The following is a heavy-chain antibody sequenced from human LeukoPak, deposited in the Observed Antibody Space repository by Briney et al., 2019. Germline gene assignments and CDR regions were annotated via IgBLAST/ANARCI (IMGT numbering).Heavy chain of an antibody. CDR1: GFTFSSYW. D-gene: IGHD5-18*01. Sequence: GGSLRLSCAASGFTFSSYWMSWVRQAPGKGLEWVANIKQDGSEKYYVDSVKGRFTISRDNAKNSLYLQMNSLRAEDTAVYYCARSRLWFYYYYMDVWGKGTTVTVSS. J-gene: IGHJ6*03. V-gene: IGHV3-7*01. CDR2: IKQDGSEK. CDR3: ARSRLWFYYYYMDV.